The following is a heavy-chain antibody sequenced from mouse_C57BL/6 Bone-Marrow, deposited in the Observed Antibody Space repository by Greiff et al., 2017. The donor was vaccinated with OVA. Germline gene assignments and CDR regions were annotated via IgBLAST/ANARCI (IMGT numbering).Heavy chain of an antibody. CDR2: IYPGSGNT. D-gene: IGHD1-1*01. CDR3: ARGSYYYGSSYWYFDV. J-gene: IGHJ1*03. Sequence: QVQLQQSGPELVKPGASVKISCKASGYSFTSYYIHWVKQRPGQGLEWIGWIYPGSGNTKYNEKFKGKATLTADTSSSTAYMQLSSLTSEDSAVYYCARGSYYYGSSYWYFDVWGTGTTVTVSS. CDR1: GYSFTSYY. V-gene: IGHV1-66*01.